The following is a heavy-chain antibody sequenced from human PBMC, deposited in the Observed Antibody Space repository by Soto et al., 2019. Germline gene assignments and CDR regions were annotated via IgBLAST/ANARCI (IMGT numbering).Heavy chain of an antibody. J-gene: IGHJ2*01. D-gene: IGHD3-3*01. V-gene: IGHV4-34*01. CDR3: ASPITIGYWYFDI. CDR2: INHSGST. Sequence: QVQLQQWGAGLLKPSETLSLTCAVYGGSFSGYYWSWIRQPPGKGLEWIGEINHSGSTNYNPSLKSRVTISVDTSKNQFSLKLSSVTAADTAVYYCASPITIGYWYFDIWGRGTLVTVSS. CDR1: GGSFSGYY.